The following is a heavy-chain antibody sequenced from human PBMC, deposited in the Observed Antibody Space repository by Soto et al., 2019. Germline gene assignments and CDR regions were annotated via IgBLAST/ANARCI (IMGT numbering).Heavy chain of an antibody. CDR3: AKDKDKIIAAADFYPFGFDY. CDR1: GFTFSSCG. CDR2: ISYDGSNK. V-gene: IGHV3-30*18. Sequence: PGGSLSLSCAASGFTFSSCGMHWVGQAPGKGLAWVAVISYDGSNKYYADSVKGRFTISRDNSKNTLYLQMNSLRAEDTAVYYCAKDKDKIIAAADFYPFGFDYWGQGTLVTVSS. J-gene: IGHJ4*02. D-gene: IGHD6-13*01.